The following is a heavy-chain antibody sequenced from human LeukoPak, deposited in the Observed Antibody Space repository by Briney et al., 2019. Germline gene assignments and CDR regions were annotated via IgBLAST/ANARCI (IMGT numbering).Heavy chain of an antibody. D-gene: IGHD6-13*01. CDR3: ARDQGIAAAGWGYFDY. CDR2: IYFGGST. Sequence: GRSLRLSCAASGFTVSSNYMSWVRQAPGKGLEWVAVIYFGGSTYYADSVQGRFTISRDNSKNTLYLQMNSLRAEDTAVYYCARDQGIAAAGWGYFDYWGRGTLVTVSS. CDR1: GFTVSSNY. V-gene: IGHV3-53*01. J-gene: IGHJ4*02.